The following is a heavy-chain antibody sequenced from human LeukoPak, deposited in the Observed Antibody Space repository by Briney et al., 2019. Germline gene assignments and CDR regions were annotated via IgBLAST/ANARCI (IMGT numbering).Heavy chain of an antibody. J-gene: IGHJ1*01. Sequence: GGSLRLSCAASGFTFSSYGMHWVRQAPGKGLEWVAVISYDGSNKYYADSVKGRFTISRDNSKNTLYLQMNSLRAEDTAVYYCAKYFASGSYYKLPHWGQGTLVTVSS. V-gene: IGHV3-30*18. D-gene: IGHD3-10*01. CDR1: GFTFSSYG. CDR3: AKYFASGSYYKLPH. CDR2: ISYDGSNK.